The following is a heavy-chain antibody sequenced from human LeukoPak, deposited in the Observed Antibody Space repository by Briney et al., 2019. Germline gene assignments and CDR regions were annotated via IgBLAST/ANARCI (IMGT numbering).Heavy chain of an antibody. CDR3: ARPRAYYYDSSLGFDY. J-gene: IGHJ4*02. D-gene: IGHD3-22*01. CDR2: IYPGDSDT. CDR1: GYSFTSYW. V-gene: IGHV5-51*01. Sequence: GESLKISCKGSGYSFTSYWIGWVRQMPGKGLEWMGIIYPGDSDTRYSPSFQGQVTISADKSISTAYLQWSSLKASDTAMYYCARPRAYYYDSSLGFDYWGQGTLVTVFS.